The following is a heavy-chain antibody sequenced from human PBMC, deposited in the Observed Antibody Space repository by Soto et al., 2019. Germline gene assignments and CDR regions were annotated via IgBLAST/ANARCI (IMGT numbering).Heavy chain of an antibody. Sequence: TKPLTCTVYGGTIGSGGCYLSWIRQHPGKGLEWIGYIYYSGSTYYNPSLKSRVTISVDTSKNQFSLKLSSVTAADTAVYYCARDLAGYSSSWYRWFDPWGQGTLVTVSS. D-gene: IGHD6-13*01. J-gene: IGHJ5*02. V-gene: IGHV4-31*03. CDR1: GGTIGSGGCY. CDR3: ARDLAGYSSSWYRWFDP. CDR2: IYYSGST.